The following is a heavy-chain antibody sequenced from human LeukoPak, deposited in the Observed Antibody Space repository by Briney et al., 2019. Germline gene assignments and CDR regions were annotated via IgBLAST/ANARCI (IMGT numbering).Heavy chain of an antibody. D-gene: IGHD5-12*01. V-gene: IGHV1-46*01. J-gene: IGHJ6*03. CDR3: ARGRGIVATPIYYYYMDV. Sequence: GASVKVSCKASGYTFTSYYMHWVRQAPGQGLEWMGIINPSGGSTSYAQKFQGRVTITRNTSISTAYMELSSLRSEDTAVYYCARGRGIVATPIYYYYMDVWGKGTTVTVSS. CDR2: INPSGGST. CDR1: GYTFTSYY.